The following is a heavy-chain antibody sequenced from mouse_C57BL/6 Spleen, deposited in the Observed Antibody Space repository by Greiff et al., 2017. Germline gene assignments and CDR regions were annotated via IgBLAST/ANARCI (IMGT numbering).Heavy chain of an antibody. CDR2: IYPGSGST. D-gene: IGHD2-4*01. V-gene: IGHV1-55*01. CDR3: ARKGGYDYENAMDY. Sequence: QVQLQQPGAELVKPGASVKMSCKASGYTFTSYWITWVKQRPGQGLEWIGDIYPGSGSTNYNEKFKSKATLTVATSSSTAYMQLSSLTSEDSAVDYCARKGGYDYENAMDYWGQGTSVTVSS. J-gene: IGHJ4*01. CDR1: GYTFTSYW.